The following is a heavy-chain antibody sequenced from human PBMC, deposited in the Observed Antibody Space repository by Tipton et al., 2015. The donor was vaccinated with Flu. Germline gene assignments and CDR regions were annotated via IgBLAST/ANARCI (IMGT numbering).Heavy chain of an antibody. CDR2: INQGGSEK. CDR3: ARTRGGYCTSSSCYADYFDY. CDR1: GFTFSTYW. J-gene: IGHJ4*02. Sequence: LTCAASGFTFSTYWMGWVRQAPGKGLEWVANINQGGSEKYYVDSVKGRFTISRDNAKNSLHLQMNSLRAEDTAVYYCARTRGGYCTSSSCYADYFDYWGQGTLVTVSS. V-gene: IGHV3-7*01. D-gene: IGHD2-2*01.